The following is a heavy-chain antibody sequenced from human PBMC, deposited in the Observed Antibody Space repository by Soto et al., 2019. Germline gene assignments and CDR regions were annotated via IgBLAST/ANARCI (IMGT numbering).Heavy chain of an antibody. CDR2: IKQDGSEK. J-gene: IGHJ6*02. V-gene: IGHV3-7*03. D-gene: IGHD3-22*01. Sequence: HPGGSLRLSCAASGFTFSSYWMSWVRQAPGKGLEWVGNIKQDGSEKYYVDSVKGRFTISRDNAKNSLYLQMNSLRAEDTAVYYCARVMTLYYYDSSGSLCMDVWGQGTTVTVSS. CDR3: ARVMTLYYYDSSGSLCMDV. CDR1: GFTFSSYW.